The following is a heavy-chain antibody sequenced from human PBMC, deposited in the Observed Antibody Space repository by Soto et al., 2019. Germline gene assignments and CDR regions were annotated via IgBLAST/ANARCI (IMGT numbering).Heavy chain of an antibody. D-gene: IGHD3-16*01. CDR2: LIPILGLA. CDR1: GGTFTNYT. J-gene: IGHJ4*02. CDR3: ARFKLGEDY. V-gene: IGHV1-69*02. Sequence: QVQLVQSGAEVKKPGSSVKVSCKASGGTFTNYTITWVRQAPGQGLEWMGRLIPILGLANYAQKFRGRVTMTAVKSTTTGYLELRSLTSEDTAMYYCARFKLGEDYWGQGTLVTVSS.